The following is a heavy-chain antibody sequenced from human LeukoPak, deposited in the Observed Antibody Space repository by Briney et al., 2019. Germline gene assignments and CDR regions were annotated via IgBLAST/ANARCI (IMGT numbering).Heavy chain of an antibody. CDR3: ARAPHYSNYGPYYYGMDV. CDR1: GFTFSSYG. D-gene: IGHD4-11*01. CDR2: IWYDGSNK. J-gene: IGHJ6*02. Sequence: QPGGSLRLSCAASGFTFSSYGMHWVRQAPGKGLEWVAVIWYDGSNKYYADSVKGRFTISRDNAKNSLYLRMNSLRAEDTAVYYCARAPHYSNYGPYYYGMDVWGQGTTVTVSS. V-gene: IGHV3-33*01.